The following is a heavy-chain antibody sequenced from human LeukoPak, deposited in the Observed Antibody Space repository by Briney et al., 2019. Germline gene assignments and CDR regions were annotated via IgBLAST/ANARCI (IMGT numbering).Heavy chain of an antibody. CDR3: ARGAAGGYSPSVESDY. V-gene: IGHV1-18*01. CDR1: GYTFTNYG. J-gene: IGHJ4*02. D-gene: IGHD5-12*01. CDR2: IRAYNGDT. Sequence: GASVKVSCKASGYTFTNYGISWVRQAPGQGLEWMGWIRAYNGDTKYAEKLQGRVTMTTDTSTTTAYMELRSLTSDDTAVYYCARGAAGGYSPSVESDYWGQGTLVTVSS.